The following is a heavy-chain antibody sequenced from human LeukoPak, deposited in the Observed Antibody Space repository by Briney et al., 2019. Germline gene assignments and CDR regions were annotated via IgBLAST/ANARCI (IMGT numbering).Heavy chain of an antibody. D-gene: IGHD3-3*01. CDR2: ISGSGGST. CDR1: GFTFSSYA. V-gene: IGHV3-23*01. Sequence: GGSLRLSCAASGFTFSSYAMSWVRQAPGKGLEWVSAISGSGGSTYYAGSVKDRFTISRDNSKNTLYLQMNSLRAEDTAVYYCAKDHHDFWSGYYYFDYWGQGTLVTVSS. J-gene: IGHJ4*02. CDR3: AKDHHDFWSGYYYFDY.